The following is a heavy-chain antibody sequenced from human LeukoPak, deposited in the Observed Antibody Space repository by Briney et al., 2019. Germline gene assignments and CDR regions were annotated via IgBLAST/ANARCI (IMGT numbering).Heavy chain of an antibody. D-gene: IGHD5-24*01. V-gene: IGHV1-2*02. CDR2: INPNSGGT. CDR3: ATTREMATITGFDY. Sequence: GASVKVSCKASGYTFTGYYMHWVRQAPGQGLEWMGWINPNSGGTNYAQKFQGRVTMTRDTSISTAYMELSRLRSDDTAVYYCATTREMATITGFDYWGQGTLVTVSS. CDR1: GYTFTGYY. J-gene: IGHJ4*02.